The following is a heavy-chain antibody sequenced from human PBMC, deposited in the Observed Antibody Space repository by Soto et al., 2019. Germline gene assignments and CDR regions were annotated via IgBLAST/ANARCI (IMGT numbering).Heavy chain of an antibody. J-gene: IGHJ5*02. CDR2: ISGSGGTT. D-gene: IGHD5-12*01. CDR1: GFTFSNAG. V-gene: IGHV3-23*01. Sequence: GGSLRLSCAASGFTFSNAGMSWVRQAPGKGLEWVSAISGSGGTTYYADSVKGRFTISRDNSKNTLYLQMSSLRAEDTAVYYCANWLGGYAFDPWGQGTLVTVSS. CDR3: ANWLGGYAFDP.